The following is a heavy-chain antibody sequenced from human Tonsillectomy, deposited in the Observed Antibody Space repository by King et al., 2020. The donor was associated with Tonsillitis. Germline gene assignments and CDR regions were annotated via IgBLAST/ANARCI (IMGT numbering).Heavy chain of an antibody. CDR2: IYYSGST. D-gene: IGHD1-26*01. CDR1: GGSVSSGNYY. V-gene: IGHV4-61*01. Sequence: VQLQESGPGLVKPSETLSLTCTVSGGSVSSGNYYWSWIRQPPGKGLEWIGYIYYSGSTKYNPSLQSRVTISVDTSKNQFSLKLNSVTAADTAVYYCAKLCPVGASSGNWFVPWGQGTLVTVSS. CDR3: AKLCPVGASSGNWFVP. J-gene: IGHJ5*02.